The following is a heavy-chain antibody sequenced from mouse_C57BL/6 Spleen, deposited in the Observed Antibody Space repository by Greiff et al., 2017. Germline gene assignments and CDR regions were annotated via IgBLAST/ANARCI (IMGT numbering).Heavy chain of an antibody. D-gene: IGHD1-3*01. J-gene: IGHJ2*01. Sequence: VQGVESGAELVKPGASVKISCKASGYAFSSYWMNWVKQRPGKGLEWIGQIYPGDGDTNYNGKFKGKATLTADKSSSAAYMQLSSLTSEDSAVYFCARSDNGVFDYWGQGTTLAVSS. CDR2: IYPGDGDT. CDR3: ARSDNGVFDY. CDR1: GYAFSSYW. V-gene: IGHV1-80*01.